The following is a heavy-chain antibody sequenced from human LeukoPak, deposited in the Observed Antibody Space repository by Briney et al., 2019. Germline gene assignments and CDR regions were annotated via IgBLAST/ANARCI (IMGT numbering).Heavy chain of an antibody. V-gene: IGHV3-30-3*01. CDR2: ISYDGNYK. J-gene: IGHJ4*02. CDR1: GFTFSSYA. Sequence: GGSLRLSCEVSGFTFSSYAMHWVRQAPGKGLEWVAVISYDGNYKYYADSVKGRFTISRDNSKNTLYLQMNSLRVEDTAVYFCASDYYDSGTYGDKNDYWGQGTLVTVSS. CDR3: ASDYYDSGTYGDKNDY. D-gene: IGHD3-10*01.